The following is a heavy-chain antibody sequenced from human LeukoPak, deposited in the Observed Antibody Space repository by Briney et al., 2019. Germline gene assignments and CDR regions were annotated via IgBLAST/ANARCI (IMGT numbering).Heavy chain of an antibody. Sequence: GDSVKVSCKASGYTFTGYFIHWVRQAPGQGLEWMGWINPNSGGTKYAQKFQGRVTMTRDTSISTAYMELSRLRSDDTAVYYCAISDYGGKSPPLDYWGQGTLVTVSS. CDR1: GYTFTGYF. D-gene: IGHD4-23*01. CDR3: AISDYGGKSPPLDY. CDR2: INPNSGGT. J-gene: IGHJ4*02. V-gene: IGHV1-2*02.